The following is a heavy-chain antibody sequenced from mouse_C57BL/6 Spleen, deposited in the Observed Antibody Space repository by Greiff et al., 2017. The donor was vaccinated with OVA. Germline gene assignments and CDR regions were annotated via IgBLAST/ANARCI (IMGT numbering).Heavy chain of an antibody. Sequence: VQLQQSGPVLVKPGASVKMSCKASGYTFTDYYMNWVKQSHGKSLEWIGVINPYNGGTRYNQKFKGKATLTVDKSSSQAYMVLNSLTSEDSAVYYCARGNYGSSPPYAMYSGGQGTSVTVSS. V-gene: IGHV1-19*01. J-gene: IGHJ4*01. CDR1: GYTFTDYY. D-gene: IGHD1-1*01. CDR3: ARGNYGSSPPYAMYS. CDR2: INPYNGGT.